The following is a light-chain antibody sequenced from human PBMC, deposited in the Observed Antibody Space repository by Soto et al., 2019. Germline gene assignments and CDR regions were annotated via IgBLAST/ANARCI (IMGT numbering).Light chain of an antibody. J-gene: IGLJ3*02. Sequence: QSVLTQPPSASGTPGQSLTISCSGSSSNIGSNYVYWYQQLPGTAPKLLIYSNNQRPSGVPDRFSGSKSGTSASLAISGLRSEDEADYYCAAWDDSLWVFGGGTKVTVL. CDR2: SNN. V-gene: IGLV1-47*02. CDR3: AAWDDSLWV. CDR1: SSNIGSNY.